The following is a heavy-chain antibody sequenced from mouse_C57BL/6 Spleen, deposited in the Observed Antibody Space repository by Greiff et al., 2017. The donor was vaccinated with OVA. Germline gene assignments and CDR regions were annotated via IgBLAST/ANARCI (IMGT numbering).Heavy chain of an antibody. V-gene: IGHV1-81*01. CDR2: IYPRSGNT. D-gene: IGHD1-1*01. Sequence: VQLQESGAELARPGASVKLSCKASGYTFTSYGISWVKQRTGQGLEWIGEIYPRSGNTYYNEKFKGKATLTADNSSSTAYLELSSLTSEDSAVYFCARSGEYYGSLERYFDVWGTGTTVTASS. J-gene: IGHJ1*03. CDR1: GYTFTSYG. CDR3: ARSGEYYGSLERYFDV.